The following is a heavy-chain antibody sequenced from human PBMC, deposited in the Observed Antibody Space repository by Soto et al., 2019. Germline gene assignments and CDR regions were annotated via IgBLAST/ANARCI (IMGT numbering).Heavy chain of an antibody. CDR3: ARGCRATVIVVVPAALDY. CDR2: IIPIFGTA. CDR1: GGTFSSYA. Sequence: SVKVSCKASGGTFSSYAISWVRQAPGQGLEWMGGIIPIFGTANYAQKFQGRVTITADESTSTAYMELSSLRSEDTAVYYCARGCRATVIVVVPAALDYWGQGTLVTVSS. D-gene: IGHD2-2*01. V-gene: IGHV1-69*13. J-gene: IGHJ4*02.